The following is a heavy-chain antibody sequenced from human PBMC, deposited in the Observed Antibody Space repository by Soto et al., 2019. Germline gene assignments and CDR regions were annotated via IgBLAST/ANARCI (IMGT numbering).Heavy chain of an antibody. CDR2: IGTAGDT. V-gene: IGHV3-13*01. D-gene: IGHD3-16*01. Sequence: EVQLVESGGDLVQPGGSLRLSCAASGFTFSSYDFHWVRQATGKGLEWVSGIGTAGDTYYAGSVKGRFIMSRENAKNSLYLQINSLRAGDTAVYYCTRGADGFDYWGQGTLVTVSS. CDR3: TRGADGFDY. CDR1: GFTFSSYD. J-gene: IGHJ4*02.